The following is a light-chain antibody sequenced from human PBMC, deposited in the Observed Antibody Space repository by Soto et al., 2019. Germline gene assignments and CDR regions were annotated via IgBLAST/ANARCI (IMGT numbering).Light chain of an antibody. CDR1: QSISRW. CDR2: DAS. CDR3: QQYSSYWT. Sequence: DIQMTQSPSSLSATVGDRVTITFRASQSISRWLAWYQEKPGKAPKVQIYDASNLESGVPSRFSGSGSGTEFTLTISRLQPDDFATYYCQQYSSYWTFGQGTKVDI. J-gene: IGKJ1*01. V-gene: IGKV1-5*01.